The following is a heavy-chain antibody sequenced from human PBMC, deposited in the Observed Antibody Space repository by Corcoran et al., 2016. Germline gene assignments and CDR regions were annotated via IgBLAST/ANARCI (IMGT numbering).Heavy chain of an antibody. Sequence: QVQLVESGGGVVQPGRSLRLSCAASGFTFSSYGMHWVRQAPGKGLEWVAVISYDGSNKYYAASVKGRFTISRDNSKNTLYLQMNSLRAEDTAVYYCAKDSDDSSGYPYYFDYWGQGTLVTVSS. CDR1: GFTFSSYG. CDR3: AKDSDDSSGYPYYFDY. J-gene: IGHJ4*02. V-gene: IGHV3-30*18. CDR2: ISYDGSNK. D-gene: IGHD3-22*01.